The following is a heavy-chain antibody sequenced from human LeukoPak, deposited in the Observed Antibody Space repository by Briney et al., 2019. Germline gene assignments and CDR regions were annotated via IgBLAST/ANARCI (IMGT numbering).Heavy chain of an antibody. CDR3: ASGSYYFDY. V-gene: IGHV4-61*01. CDR2: IHYTGTT. CDR1: GGSVSSSPYY. D-gene: IGHD1-26*01. J-gene: IGHJ4*02. Sequence: PSETLSLTCTVSGGSVSSSPYYWSWIRQPPGKGLEWIGYIHYTGTTNYNPSLKSRVTISVDTSKNQFSLMLSSVTAADTAVYYCASGSYYFDYWGQGTLVTVSS.